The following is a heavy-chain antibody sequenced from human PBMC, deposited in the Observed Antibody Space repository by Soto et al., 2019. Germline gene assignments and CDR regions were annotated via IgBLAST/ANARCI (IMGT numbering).Heavy chain of an antibody. D-gene: IGHD1-26*01. CDR1: GGTFSSYA. CDR3: ARETQVGAHGPPGY. V-gene: IGHV1-69*01. J-gene: IGHJ4*02. CDR2: IIPILGTA. Sequence: QVQLVQSGAEVKKPGSSVKVSCKASGGTFSSYAISWVRQAPGQGLEWMGGIIPILGTANYALKFQGRVTITADESTSTAYMELSSLRSEDTAVYYCARETQVGAHGPPGYWGQGTLVTVSS.